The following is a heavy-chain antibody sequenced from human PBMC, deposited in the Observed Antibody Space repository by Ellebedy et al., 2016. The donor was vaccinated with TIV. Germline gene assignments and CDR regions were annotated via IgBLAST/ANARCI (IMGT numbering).Heavy chain of an antibody. Sequence: GESLKISCAASGFTFTTYAMSWVRQAPGKGLEWVSSISPNGDSTFYADSVKGRFTVSRDSSKNTLSLRMNSLRAEDTAIYYCLRGWTAPDAWGQGTLVTVSS. V-gene: IGHV3-23*01. CDR3: LRGWTAPDA. J-gene: IGHJ5*02. CDR2: ISPNGDST. CDR1: GFTFTTYA. D-gene: IGHD6-19*01.